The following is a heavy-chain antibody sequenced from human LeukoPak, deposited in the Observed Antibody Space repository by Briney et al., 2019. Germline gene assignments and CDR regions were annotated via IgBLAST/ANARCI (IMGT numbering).Heavy chain of an antibody. CDR1: GFTLSNYA. Sequence: QAGGSLRLSCAVSGFTLSNYAMSWVRQAPGRGLEWVSSIRPSGDNTYYGDSVKGRFTISRDNSKNTVYLQMNNMRVDDTAVYYCARVAGWHWFDPWGQGTLVTVSS. CDR2: IRPSGDNT. J-gene: IGHJ5*02. D-gene: IGHD6-19*01. CDR3: ARVAGWHWFDP. V-gene: IGHV3-23*01.